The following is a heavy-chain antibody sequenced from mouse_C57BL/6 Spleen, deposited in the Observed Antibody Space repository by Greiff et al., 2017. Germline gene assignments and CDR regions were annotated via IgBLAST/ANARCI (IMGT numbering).Heavy chain of an antibody. D-gene: IGHD1-1*01. CDR2: ISYDGSN. V-gene: IGHV3-6*01. J-gene: IGHJ2*01. CDR1: GYSITSGYY. CDR3: ARGRDNYLDY. Sequence: EVKLMESGPGLVKPSQSLSLTCSVTGYSITSGYYWNWIRQFPGNKLEWMGYISYDGSNNYNPSLKNRISITRDTSKNQFFLKLNSVTTEDTATYYCARGRDNYLDYWGQGTTLTVSS.